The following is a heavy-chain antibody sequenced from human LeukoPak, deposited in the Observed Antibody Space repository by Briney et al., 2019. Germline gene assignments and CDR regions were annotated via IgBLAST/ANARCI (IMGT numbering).Heavy chain of an antibody. V-gene: IGHV1-46*01. CDR2: INPSGGST. Sequence: ASVTVPCTASGYTFTSYYMHWVRQAPGQGLEWMGIINPSGGSTSYAQKFQGRVTVTRDTSTGTVHMELSGLRSEDTAVYYCARDQEGFDYWGQGTLVTVSS. CDR1: GYTFTSYY. CDR3: ARDQEGFDY. J-gene: IGHJ4*02.